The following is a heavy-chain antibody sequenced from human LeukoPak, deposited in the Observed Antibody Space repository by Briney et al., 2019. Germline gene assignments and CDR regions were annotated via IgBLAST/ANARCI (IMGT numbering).Heavy chain of an antibody. J-gene: IGHJ4*02. CDR1: GFTFDDYA. D-gene: IGHD3-16*02. CDR2: ISWNSGSI. CDR3: AKDRGGYDYVWGSYRYTGIDY. Sequence: PGRSLRLSCAASGFTFDDYAMHWVRQAPGKGLEWVSGISWNSGSIGYADSVKGRFTISRDNAKNSLYLQMNSLRAEDTALYYCAKDRGGYDYVWGSYRYTGIDYWGQGTLVTVSS. V-gene: IGHV3-9*01.